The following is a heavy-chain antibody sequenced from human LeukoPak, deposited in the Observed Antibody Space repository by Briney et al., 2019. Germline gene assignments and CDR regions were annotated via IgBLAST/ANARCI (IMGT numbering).Heavy chain of an antibody. CDR1: GYTFTGYY. CDR2: INPNSGGT. J-gene: IGHJ5*02. CDR3: ARVPRPYDYIWGTPFDP. D-gene: IGHD3-16*01. V-gene: IGHV1-2*02. Sequence: GASVKVSCKASGYTFTGYYMHWVRQAPSQGLEWMGWINPNSGGTNYAQKFQGRVTMTRDTSISTAYMELSRLRSDDTAVYYCARVPRPYDYIWGTPFDPWGQGTLVTVSS.